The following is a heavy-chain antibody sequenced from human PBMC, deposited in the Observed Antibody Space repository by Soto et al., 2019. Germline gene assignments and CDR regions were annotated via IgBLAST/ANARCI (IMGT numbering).Heavy chain of an antibody. CDR1: GFTFSDYS. Sequence: EVQLVESGGGLVQPGGSLRLSCAASGFTFSDYSVNWVRQAPGKGLEWLSYISSSSSAIYYADSVTGRFTISRDNAKKSVYLQMTRLRAAETGVSYGARGMPYGNGASSNEYSFAFWGQGTLVPVSS. CDR3: ARGMPYGNGASSNEYSFAF. J-gene: IGHJ4*02. V-gene: IGHV3-48*01. D-gene: IGHD2-2*01. CDR2: ISSSSSAI.